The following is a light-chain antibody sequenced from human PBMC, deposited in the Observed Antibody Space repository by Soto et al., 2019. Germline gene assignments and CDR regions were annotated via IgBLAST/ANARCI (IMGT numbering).Light chain of an antibody. Sequence: EIVLTQSPGTLSLSRGDRATLSCRASQSLSNSFLAWYQQKPGQAPRLLIYHASSRATGIPDRFSGSGSGTDFTLTINKLEPEDFAVYYCQQYGGSSPRFTFGQGTKLEIK. CDR2: HAS. J-gene: IGKJ2*01. V-gene: IGKV3-20*01. CDR1: QSLSNSF. CDR3: QQYGGSSPRFT.